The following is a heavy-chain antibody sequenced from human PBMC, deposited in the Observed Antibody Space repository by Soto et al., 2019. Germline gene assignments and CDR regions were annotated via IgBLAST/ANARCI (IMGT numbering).Heavy chain of an antibody. D-gene: IGHD2-15*01. CDR2: FDPEDGET. CDR1: GYTLTELS. V-gene: IGHV1-24*01. Sequence: ASVKVSCKVSGYTLTELSMHWVRQAPGKGLEWMGGFDPEDGETIYAQKFQGRVTMTEDTSTDTAYMELSSLRSEDTAVYYCATADWYSSGGSRSTPHWFHPWGQGTLVTVSS. CDR3: ATADWYSSGGSRSTPHWFHP. J-gene: IGHJ5*02.